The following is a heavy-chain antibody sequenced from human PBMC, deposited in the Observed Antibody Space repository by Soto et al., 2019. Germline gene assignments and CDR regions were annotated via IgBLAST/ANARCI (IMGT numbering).Heavy chain of an antibody. CDR1: GYTFTSYY. D-gene: IGHD3-22*01. CDR3: ASVPLYYYDSSGYYLGGMDV. V-gene: IGHV1-46*01. Sequence: ASVKVSCKASGYTFTSYYMHWVRQAPGQGLEWMGIINPSGGSTSYAQKFQGRVTMTRDTSTSTVYMELSSLRSEDTAVYYCASVPLYYYDSSGYYLGGMDVWGQGTTDTVSS. J-gene: IGHJ6*02. CDR2: INPSGGST.